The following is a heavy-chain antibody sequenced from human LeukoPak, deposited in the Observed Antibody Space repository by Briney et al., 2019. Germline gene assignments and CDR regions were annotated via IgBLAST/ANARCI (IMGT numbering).Heavy chain of an antibody. CDR3: VRIPNTACFPNWLDP. V-gene: IGHV3-21*01. CDR1: GFTFSTHT. D-gene: IGHD2-2*02. Sequence: GGSLRLSCAASGFTFSTHTMNWVRQAPGKGLEWVSSIGSSSSPIYYADSVKGRFTVSRDNARNSLYLQINSLRAEDTAVYYCVRIPNTACFPNWLDPWGRGTLVTVSS. CDR2: IGSSSSPI. J-gene: IGHJ5*02.